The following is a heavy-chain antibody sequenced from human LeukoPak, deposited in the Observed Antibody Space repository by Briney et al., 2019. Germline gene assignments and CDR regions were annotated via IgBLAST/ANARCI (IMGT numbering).Heavy chain of an antibody. Sequence: SETLSLTCAVYGGSFSGYYWSLIRQPPGKGLEWIGEINHSGSTNYNPSLKSRVTISVDTSKNQFSLKLSSVTAADTAVYYCARARYYFDYWGQGTLVTVSS. J-gene: IGHJ4*02. CDR2: INHSGST. CDR1: GGSFSGYY. CDR3: ARARYYFDY. V-gene: IGHV4-34*01.